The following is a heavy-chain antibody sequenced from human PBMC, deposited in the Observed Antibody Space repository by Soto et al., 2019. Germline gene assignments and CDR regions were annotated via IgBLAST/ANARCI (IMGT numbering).Heavy chain of an antibody. CDR1: GYSFTSYW. CDR2: IYPGDSDT. V-gene: IGHV5-51*03. CDR3: ARRVSGRLWRGGSCYSIDAFDI. J-gene: IGHJ3*02. Sequence: EVQLVQSGAEVKKPGESLKISCKGSGYSFTSYWIGWVRQMPGKGLEWMGIIYPGDSDTRYSPSFQGQVTISADKSISTAFLQWSSLEASDTGMYCCARRVSGRLWRGGSCYSIDAFDIWGQGTMVTVSS. D-gene: IGHD2-15*01.